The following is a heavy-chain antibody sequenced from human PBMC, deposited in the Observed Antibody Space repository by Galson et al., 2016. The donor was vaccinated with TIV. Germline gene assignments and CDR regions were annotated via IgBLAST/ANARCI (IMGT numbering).Heavy chain of an antibody. J-gene: IGHJ4*02. V-gene: IGHV4-59*01. CDR3: ARDTSTYPRRFDC. CDR1: GGSISSYH. CDR2: IYFTGTT. Sequence: ETLSLTCTVSGGSISSYHWSWLRQPPGKGLEWIGFIYFTGTTNYNPSLRSRVTMSLDTSKQQFSLKLSSVTAADTAVYYCARDTSTYPRRFDCWGQGTLVTVSS.